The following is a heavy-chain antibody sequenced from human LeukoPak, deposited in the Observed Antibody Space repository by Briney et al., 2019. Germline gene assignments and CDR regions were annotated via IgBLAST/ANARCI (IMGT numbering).Heavy chain of an antibody. CDR1: GGSFSGYY. CDR2: INHSGST. CDR3: ARGTGTSDY. D-gene: IGHD1-1*01. V-gene: IGHV4-34*01. Sequence: SETPSLTCAVYGGSFSGYYWSWIRQPPGKGLEWIGEINHSGSTNYNPSLKSRVTISVDTSKNQFSLKLSSVTAADTAVYYCARGTGTSDYWGQGTLVTVSS. J-gene: IGHJ4*02.